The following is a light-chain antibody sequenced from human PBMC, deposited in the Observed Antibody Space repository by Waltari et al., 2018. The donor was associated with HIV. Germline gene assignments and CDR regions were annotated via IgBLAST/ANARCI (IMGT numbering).Light chain of an antibody. Sequence: QSALTQPASVSGSPGQSITISCSGTSSDFGFYNYVSWYQQTPGKAPKVIIYEVTSLPSGVSDRFPGSRSGNTASLTISGLQPEDEADYYCTSYTPSDTLVFGGGTK. J-gene: IGLJ2*01. CDR3: TSYTPSDTLV. V-gene: IGLV2-14*01. CDR2: EVT. CDR1: SSDFGFYNY.